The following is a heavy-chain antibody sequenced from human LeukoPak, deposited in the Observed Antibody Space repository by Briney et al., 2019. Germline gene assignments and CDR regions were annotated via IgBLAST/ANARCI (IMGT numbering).Heavy chain of an antibody. CDR1: GFTLGTYY. D-gene: IGHD6-13*01. V-gene: IGHV3-53*01. CDR3: AGGEGAAGIYDAFDF. J-gene: IGHJ3*01. CDR2: IYSGGTT. Sequence: PGGSLRLSCAASGFTLGTYYMNWVRQAPGKGLEWVSIIYSGGTTYYADSVKGRFTISRDTSKNTLSLQMNSLRVEDTAVYFCAGGEGAAGIYDAFDFWGQGTLVAVSS.